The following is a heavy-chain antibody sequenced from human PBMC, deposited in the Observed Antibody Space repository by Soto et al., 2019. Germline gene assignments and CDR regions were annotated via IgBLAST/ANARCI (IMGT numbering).Heavy chain of an antibody. CDR2: IWYDGSNK. Sequence: PGGSLRLSCAASGFTFSSYGMHWVRQAPGKGLEWVAVIWYDGSNKYYADSVKGRFTISRDNSKNTLYLQMNSLRAEDTAVYYCAKSLVVADYYYYYGMDVWGQGTTVTVSS. CDR3: AKSLVVADYYYYYGMDV. J-gene: IGHJ6*02. CDR1: GFTFSSYG. D-gene: IGHD2-15*01. V-gene: IGHV3-30*02.